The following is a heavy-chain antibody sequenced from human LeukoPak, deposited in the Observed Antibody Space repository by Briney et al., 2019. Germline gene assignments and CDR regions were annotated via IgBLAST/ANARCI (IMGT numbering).Heavy chain of an antibody. D-gene: IGHD3-22*01. J-gene: IGHJ4*02. CDR3: GKDHDLVVLITLDY. CDR2: IKYYGGET. Sequence: GGSLRLSCAASGFTLSNYWMSWVRQAPGKGLEWVANIKYYGGETYYANSVRGRFTISRDTAKSSPSLQMNRLRTQDTAVYYCGKDHDLVVLITLDYWGQVTMVTASS. V-gene: IGHV3-7*01. CDR1: GFTLSNYW.